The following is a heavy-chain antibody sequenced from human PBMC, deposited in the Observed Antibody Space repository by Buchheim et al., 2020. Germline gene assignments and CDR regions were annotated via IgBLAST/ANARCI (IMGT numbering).Heavy chain of an antibody. Sequence: QVQLVESGGGVVQPGRSLRLSCAASGFTFSSYGMHWVRQAPGKGLEWVAVISYDGSNKYYADSVKGRFTISRDNSKKKQYVQMNSLRAEDTAVYYCAKVRVDYYDSSGVGAFDIWGQGT. CDR2: ISYDGSNK. CDR3: AKVRVDYYDSSGVGAFDI. D-gene: IGHD3-22*01. J-gene: IGHJ3*02. V-gene: IGHV3-30*18. CDR1: GFTFSSYG.